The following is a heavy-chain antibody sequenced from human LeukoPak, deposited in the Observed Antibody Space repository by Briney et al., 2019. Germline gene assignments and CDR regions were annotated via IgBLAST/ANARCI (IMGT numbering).Heavy chain of an antibody. CDR2: ISAYNGHT. V-gene: IGHV1-18*01. D-gene: IGHD3-3*01. Sequence: ASVKVSCKASGYTFTNYGITWVRQAPGQGLEWMGWISAYNGHTNYARKFQGRVTMTTDTSTSTAYMELRSLRSDDTAVYYCARATAGPFWSGYSTGPFDYWGQGTLVTVSS. CDR1: GYTFTNYG. J-gene: IGHJ4*02. CDR3: ARATAGPFWSGYSTGPFDY.